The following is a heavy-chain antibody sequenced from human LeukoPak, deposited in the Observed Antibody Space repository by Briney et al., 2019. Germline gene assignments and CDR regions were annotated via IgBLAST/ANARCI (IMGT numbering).Heavy chain of an antibody. CDR3: ARDFRAYSGSYYYYYGMDV. V-gene: IGHV3-7*01. Sequence: GGSLRLSCAASGFTFSSYWMSWVRQAPGKGLEWVANIKQDGSEKYYVDSVKGRFTISRGNAKNSLYLQMNSLRAEDTAVYYCARDFRAYSGSYYYYYGMDVWGQGTTVTVSS. D-gene: IGHD1-26*01. CDR2: IKQDGSEK. J-gene: IGHJ6*02. CDR1: GFTFSSYW.